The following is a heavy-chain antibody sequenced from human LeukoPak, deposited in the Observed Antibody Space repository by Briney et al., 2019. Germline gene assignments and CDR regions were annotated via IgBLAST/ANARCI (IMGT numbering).Heavy chain of an antibody. V-gene: IGHV3-30*02. CDR3: AKDLDDSSGIDY. Sequence: GGSLRLSCAASGFTFSSYSMNWVRQAPGKGLEWVAVIWYGGSNKYYADSVKGRFTISRDNSKNTLYLQMNSLRAEDTAVYYCAKDLDDSSGIDYWGQGTLVTVSS. J-gene: IGHJ4*02. CDR2: IWYGGSNK. D-gene: IGHD3-22*01. CDR1: GFTFSSYS.